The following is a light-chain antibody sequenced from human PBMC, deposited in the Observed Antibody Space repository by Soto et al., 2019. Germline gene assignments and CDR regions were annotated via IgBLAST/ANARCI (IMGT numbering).Light chain of an antibody. CDR3: QQDDSSPVT. V-gene: IGKV3-20*01. J-gene: IGKJ2*01. Sequence: ENVLTQSPGTLSLSPGERATLSCRASQSVSSSYVTWYQQKPGQAPRLLIYGASIRATDIPDRFSGSGSGTDFNLTISRLEPEACAVYYCQQDDSSPVTFGQGTKLEIK. CDR1: QSVSSSY. CDR2: GAS.